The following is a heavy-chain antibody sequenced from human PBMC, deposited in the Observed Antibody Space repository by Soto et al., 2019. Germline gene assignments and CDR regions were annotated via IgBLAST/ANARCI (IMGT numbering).Heavy chain of an antibody. CDR2: ISAYNGNT. D-gene: IGHD3-3*01. J-gene: IGHJ4*02. CDR1: GYTFTSYG. CDR3: ARDGEGRSITIFGVANFDY. Sequence: ASVKVSCKASGYTFTSYGISWVRQAPGQGLEWMGWISAYNGNTNYAQKLQGRVTMTTDTSTSTAYMELRSLRSDDPAVYYCARDGEGRSITIFGVANFDYWGQGTLVTVSS. V-gene: IGHV1-18*01.